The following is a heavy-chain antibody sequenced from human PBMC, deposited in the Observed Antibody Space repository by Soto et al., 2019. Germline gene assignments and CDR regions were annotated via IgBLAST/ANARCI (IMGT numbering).Heavy chain of an antibody. CDR3: AKASCSSTSCQYYYYYNMDV. D-gene: IGHD2-2*01. CDR2: ISGSGGST. Sequence: GGSLRLSCAASGFTFSSYAMSWVRQAPGKGLERVSAISGSGGSTYYADSVKGRFTIARDNSKNTLYLQMNSLRAEDTAVYYCAKASCSSTSCQYYYYYNMDVWGKGTKVTVSS. CDR1: GFTFSSYA. J-gene: IGHJ6*03. V-gene: IGHV3-23*01.